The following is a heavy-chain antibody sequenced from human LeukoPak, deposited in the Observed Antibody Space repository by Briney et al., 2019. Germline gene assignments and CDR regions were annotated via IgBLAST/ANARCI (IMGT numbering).Heavy chain of an antibody. CDR2: INPNSGGT. CDR3: AREVGVVAHQGGWFDP. Sequence: ASVKDSCKASVYTFTGYYLHWLRQAPGQGLDWIGRINPNSGGTNYAQKFHGRVTATRDTSINTAYMELSRLTSDDTAFYYCAREVGVVAHQGGWFDPWGQGTLVTVSS. V-gene: IGHV1-2*02. CDR1: VYTFTGYY. D-gene: IGHD2-2*01. J-gene: IGHJ5*02.